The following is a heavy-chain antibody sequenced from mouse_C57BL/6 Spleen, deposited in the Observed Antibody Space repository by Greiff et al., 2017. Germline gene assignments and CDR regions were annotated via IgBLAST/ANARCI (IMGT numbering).Heavy chain of an antibody. CDR2: INPNNGGT. J-gene: IGHJ1*03. Sequence: VQLQQSGPELVKPGASVKMSCKASGYTFTDYNMHWVKQSHGKSLEWIGYINPNNGGTSYNQKFKGKATLTVNTSSSTAYMELRSLTSEDSAVYYCARERNYDYDDGHWYFDVWGTGTTVTVSS. V-gene: IGHV1-22*01. CDR3: ARERNYDYDDGHWYFDV. D-gene: IGHD2-4*01. CDR1: GYTFTDYN.